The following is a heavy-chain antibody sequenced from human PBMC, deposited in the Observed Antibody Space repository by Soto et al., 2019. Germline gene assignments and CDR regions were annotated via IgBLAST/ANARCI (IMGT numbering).Heavy chain of an antibody. J-gene: IGHJ2*01. Sequence: QVQLQESGPGLVKPSETLSLTCSVSGGSISTYYWSWIRQPPGKGLEWIGYIYYSGSTNYNPSLKSRVTISVDTSKNQFSLKLSSVTAADTAVYYCARQWGQVHRYFDLWGRGTLVTVSS. V-gene: IGHV4-59*08. CDR1: GGSISTYY. D-gene: IGHD1-26*01. CDR2: IYYSGST. CDR3: ARQWGQVHRYFDL.